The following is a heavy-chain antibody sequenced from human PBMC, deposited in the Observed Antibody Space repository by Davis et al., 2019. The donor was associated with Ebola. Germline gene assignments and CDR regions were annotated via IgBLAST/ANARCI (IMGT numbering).Heavy chain of an antibody. D-gene: IGHD6-6*01. CDR1: GFIFRSYA. Sequence: PGGSLRLSCSASGFIFRSYAMHWVRQAPGKGLEYISSLNSDGDTTYYADSVKGRFTTSRDNSKNTLYLQMSSLRPEDTAVYYCASSNIAARPGYYYGMDVWGQGTTVTVSS. CDR2: LNSDGDTT. J-gene: IGHJ6*02. CDR3: ASSNIAARPGYYYGMDV. V-gene: IGHV3-64D*08.